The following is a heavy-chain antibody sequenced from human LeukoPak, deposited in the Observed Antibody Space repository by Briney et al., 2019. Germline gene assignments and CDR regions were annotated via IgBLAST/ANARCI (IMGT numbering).Heavy chain of an antibody. J-gene: IGHJ4*02. CDR3: AKLGSRVVVPAAIDFHY. D-gene: IGHD2-2*01. Sequence: GGSLRLSCAASGFTFGSYGMHWVRQAPGKGLEWVAFIRYDGSNKYYADSVKGRFTISRDNSKNTLYLQMNSLRAEDTAVYYCAKLGSRVVVPAAIDFHYWGQGTLVTVSS. V-gene: IGHV3-30*02. CDR2: IRYDGSNK. CDR1: GFTFGSYG.